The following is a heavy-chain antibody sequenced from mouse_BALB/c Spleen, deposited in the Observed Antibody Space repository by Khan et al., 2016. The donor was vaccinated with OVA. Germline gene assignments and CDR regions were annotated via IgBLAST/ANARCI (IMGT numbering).Heavy chain of an antibody. J-gene: IGHJ3*01. V-gene: IGHV1-18*01. CDR3: SRGVYGGLAY. CDR1: GYSFTDYT. D-gene: IGHD1-1*01. CDR2: INPYNVGT. Sequence: VQLKESGPELVKPGASVKISCKASGYSFTDYTMNWVKQSHGKNLEWIGLINPYNVGTNYNQKFKGKATLTVAKSSSTAHMDLLSLTSEDSAVYYGSRGVYGGLAYWGQGTLVTVSA.